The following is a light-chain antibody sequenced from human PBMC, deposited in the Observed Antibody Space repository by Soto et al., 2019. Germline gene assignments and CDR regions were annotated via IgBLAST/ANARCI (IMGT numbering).Light chain of an antibody. CDR2: GTS. V-gene: IGKV3-20*01. CDR3: QQYGNSPIT. Sequence: EVVLAQSPGTLSLSRGERATLSCRASERVYSAYLVWYQHKPGQAPRLLIYGTSSRATGIPDRFSGSGSGTDFTLTISRLEPEDFAVYYCQQYGNSPITFGQGTRLEIK. CDR1: ERVYSAY. J-gene: IGKJ5*01.